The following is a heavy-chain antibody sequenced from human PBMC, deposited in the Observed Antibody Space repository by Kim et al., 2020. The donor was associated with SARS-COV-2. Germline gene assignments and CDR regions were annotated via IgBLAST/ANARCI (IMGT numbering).Heavy chain of an antibody. CDR2: ISSSSSYI. D-gene: IGHD3-22*01. J-gene: IGHJ3*02. CDR3: ARDLNYYDSSGLDAFDI. Sequence: GGSLRLSCAASGFTFSSYSMNCVRQAPGKGLEWVSSISSSSSYIYYADSVKGRFTISRDNAKNSLYLQMNSLRAEDTAVYYCARDLNYYDSSGLDAFDIWGQGTMVTVSS. V-gene: IGHV3-21*01. CDR1: GFTFSSYS.